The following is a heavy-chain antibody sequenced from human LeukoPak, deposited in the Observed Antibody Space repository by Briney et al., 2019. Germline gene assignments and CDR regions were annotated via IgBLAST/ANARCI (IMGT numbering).Heavy chain of an antibody. V-gene: IGHV4-59*08. D-gene: IGHD3-22*01. CDR3: ARHRYYYDSSGYYEMGLYYFDY. CDR2: IYYSGST. J-gene: IGHJ4*02. CDR1: GGSISSYY. Sequence: SSETLSLTCTVSGGSISSYYWSWIRQPPGKGLEWIGYIYYSGSTNYNPSLKSRVTISVDTSKNQFSLKLSSVTAADTAVYYCARHRYYYDSSGYYEMGLYYFDYWGQGTLVTVSS.